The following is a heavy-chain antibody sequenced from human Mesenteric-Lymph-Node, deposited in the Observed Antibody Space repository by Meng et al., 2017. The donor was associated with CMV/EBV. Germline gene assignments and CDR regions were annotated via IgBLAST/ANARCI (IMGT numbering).Heavy chain of an antibody. V-gene: IGHV3-43D*03. CDR3: AKDISGYYYYYGMDV. D-gene: IGHD6-25*01. J-gene: IGHJ6*02. CDR1: GFTFDDYA. Sequence: GESLKISCAASGFTFDDYAMHWVHQAPGKGLEWVSLISWDGGSTYYADSVKGRFTISRDNSKNSLYLQMNSLRAEDTALYYCAKDISGYYYYYGMDVWGQGTTVTVSS. CDR2: ISWDGGST.